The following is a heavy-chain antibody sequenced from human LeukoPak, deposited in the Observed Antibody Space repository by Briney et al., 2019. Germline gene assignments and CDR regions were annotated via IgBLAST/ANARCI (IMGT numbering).Heavy chain of an antibody. Sequence: SETLSLTCTVSGGSISSYYWSWIRQPPGKGLEWIGYIYYSGSTNYNPSLKSRVTISVDTSQNQFSLKLRSVTAADDAVDYYAGTGRYWNSTRRRNHGAFDIWGQGTKVPVSS. CDR2: IYYSGST. V-gene: IGHV4-59*01. CDR3: AGTGRYWNSTRRRNHGAFDI. D-gene: IGHD2-2*01. CDR1: GGSISSYY. J-gene: IGHJ3*02.